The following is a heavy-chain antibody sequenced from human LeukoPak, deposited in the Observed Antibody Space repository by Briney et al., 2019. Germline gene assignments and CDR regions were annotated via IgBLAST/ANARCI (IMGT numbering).Heavy chain of an antibody. CDR2: IHDSGST. CDR3: ARGFGAGNYYYGWFDP. Sequence: PSETLSLTCTVSGASISSGDYHWNWIRQPLGKGLEWIGFIHDSGSTYYNPSLKSRVSISRDMSKSQLSLMLSSVTAADTAVYYCARGFGAGNYYYGWFDPWGQGTLVSVSS. V-gene: IGHV4-30-4*01. CDR1: GASISSGDYH. J-gene: IGHJ5*02. D-gene: IGHD3-10*01.